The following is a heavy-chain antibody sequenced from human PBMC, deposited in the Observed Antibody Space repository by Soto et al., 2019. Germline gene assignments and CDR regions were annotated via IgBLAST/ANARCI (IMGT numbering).Heavy chain of an antibody. CDR3: TTNNY. Sequence: EVQLVGSGGGLVKPGGSLRLSCAASGLTLSDAWMSWVRQVPGKGLEWVGRIKSRVDGGTTDYAAPVKGRFTVSRDNSINTLYLQMNSLKTEDTAVYYCTTNNYWSQGTLVTVS. J-gene: IGHJ4*02. V-gene: IGHV3-15*01. CDR1: GLTLSDAW. CDR2: IKSRVDGGTT.